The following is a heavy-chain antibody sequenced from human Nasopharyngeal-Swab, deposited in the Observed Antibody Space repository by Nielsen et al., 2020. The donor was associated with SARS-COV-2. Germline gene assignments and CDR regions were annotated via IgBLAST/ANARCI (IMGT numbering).Heavy chain of an antibody. J-gene: IGHJ4*02. CDR2: IYDSGVT. D-gene: IGHD2-8*02. CDR1: GASISSQY. CDR3: ARGGAGSHWRYYIDY. V-gene: IGHV4-59*11. Sequence: SESLSLTCFVSGASISSQYWTRLRQPPGKGLEWVGYIYDSGVTECNPSLQSRVTISVDKSKNQFSLRLSSVSAADTAIYYCARGGAGSHWRYYIDYWGQGTPVTVSS.